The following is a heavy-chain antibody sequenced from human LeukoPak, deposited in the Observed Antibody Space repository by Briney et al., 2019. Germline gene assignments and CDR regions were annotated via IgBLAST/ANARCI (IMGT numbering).Heavy chain of an antibody. D-gene: IGHD6-13*01. Sequence: ASVKVSCKASGYTFTSYGISWVRQAPGQGLEWMGWISAYNGNTNYAQKLQGRVTMTTDTSTSTAYMELRSLRSDDTAVYYCARVHSSSWYTLNWFDPWGQGTLVTVSS. V-gene: IGHV1-18*01. J-gene: IGHJ5*02. CDR2: ISAYNGNT. CDR1: GYTFTSYG. CDR3: ARVHSSSWYTLNWFDP.